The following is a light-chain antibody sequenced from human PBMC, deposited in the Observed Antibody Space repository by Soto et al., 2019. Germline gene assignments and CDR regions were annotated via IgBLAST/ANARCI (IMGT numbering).Light chain of an antibody. J-gene: IGLJ2*01. V-gene: IGLV3-21*02. CDR2: DDA. Sequence: SYVLTQPPSVSVAPGQTASITCGGNNIGSKTVHWYQQKPGQAPMLVVYDDADRPSGIPERFSGSNSGNTATLTITRVEAGDEAAYYCQVGDVSHDHHVFSGGTKLTVL. CDR3: QVGDVSHDHHV. CDR1: NIGSKT.